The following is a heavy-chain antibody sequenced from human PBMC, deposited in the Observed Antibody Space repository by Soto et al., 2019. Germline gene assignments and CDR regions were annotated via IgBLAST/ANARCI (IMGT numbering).Heavy chain of an antibody. D-gene: IGHD1-26*01. J-gene: IGHJ3*02. CDR1: GYTFTSYY. CDR2: INPSGGST. CDR3: ARVRSEFGGSYYGAFDI. V-gene: IGHV1-46*01. Sequence: ASVKVSCKASGYTFTSYYMHWVRQAPGQGLEWMGIINPSGGSTSYAQKFQGRVTMTRDTSTSTVYMELSSLRSEDTAVYYCARVRSEFGGSYYGAFDIRGQGTMVTVSS.